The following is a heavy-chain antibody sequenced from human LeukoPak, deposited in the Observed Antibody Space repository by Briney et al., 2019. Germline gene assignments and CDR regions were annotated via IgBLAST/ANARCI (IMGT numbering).Heavy chain of an antibody. CDR1: GGSISSYY. D-gene: IGHD1-26*01. CDR3: ARHVTEYSGSYYYLDY. Sequence: SETLSLTCTVSGGSISSYYWSWIRHPPGKGLEWIVTIYYSGSTYYNPSLKSRVTISVDTSKNQFSLNLSSVTAADTAVYYCARHVTEYSGSYYYLDYWGQGTLVTVSS. CDR2: IYYSGST. J-gene: IGHJ4*02. V-gene: IGHV4-59*08.